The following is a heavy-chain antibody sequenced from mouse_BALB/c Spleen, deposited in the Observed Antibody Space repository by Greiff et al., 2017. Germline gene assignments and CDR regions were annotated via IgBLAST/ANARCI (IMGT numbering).Heavy chain of an antibody. CDR3: ARHYGGSSYALDY. V-gene: IGHV15-2*02. Sequence: QVQLQQSGSELRSPGSSVKLSCKDSDSAVSPIAYMSWVRQKPGHGFEWIGVILPSIGSNFNGKKIEDKATLDADAVSNTAYLELNSLTSEDSAIYYCARHYGGSSYALDYWGQGTSVTVSS. CDR1: DSAVSPIAY. D-gene: IGHD1-1*01. J-gene: IGHJ4*01. CDR2: ILPSIGSN.